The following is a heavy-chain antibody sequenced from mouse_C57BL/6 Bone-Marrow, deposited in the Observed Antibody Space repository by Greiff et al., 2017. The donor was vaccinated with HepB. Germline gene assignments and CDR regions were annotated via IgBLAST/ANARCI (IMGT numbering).Heavy chain of an antibody. D-gene: IGHD3-2*02. CDR2: IYPRSGNT. CDR3: ARGSGKTAQATFAY. V-gene: IGHV1-81*01. J-gene: IGHJ3*01. Sequence: VQLQQSGAELARPGASVKLSCKASGYTFTSYGISWVKQRTGQGLEWIGEIYPRSGNTYYNEKFKGKATLTADKSSSTAYMELRSLTSEDSAVYFCARGSGKTAQATFAYWGQGTLVTVSA. CDR1: GYTFTSYG.